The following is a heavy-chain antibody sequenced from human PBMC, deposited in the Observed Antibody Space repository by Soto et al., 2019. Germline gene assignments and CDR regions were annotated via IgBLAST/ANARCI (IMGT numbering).Heavy chain of an antibody. CDR1: GLTFSNYA. CDR3: AKGLVPAAKTSLNDY. V-gene: IGHV3-23*01. D-gene: IGHD2-2*01. J-gene: IGHJ4*02. CDR2: ISDNGGST. Sequence: GGSLRLSCAASGLTFSNYAMTWVRQAPGKGLEWVSTISDNGGSTFYADSVKGRFTISRDNSRKTLYLQMNSLRAEDTAVYYCAKGLVPAAKTSLNDYWGQGTLVTVSS.